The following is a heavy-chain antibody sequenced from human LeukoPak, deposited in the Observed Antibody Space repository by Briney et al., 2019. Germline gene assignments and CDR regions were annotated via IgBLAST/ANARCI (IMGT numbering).Heavy chain of an antibody. CDR1: GYTFTSYD. Sequence: ASVKVSCKASGYTFTSYDINWVRQATGQGLEWMGWMNPNNGNTGYAQKFQGRVTMTRNTSISTAYMELSSLRSEDTAVYYCARHGSTGWYTWFDPWGQGTLVTVSS. D-gene: IGHD6-19*01. J-gene: IGHJ5*02. CDR3: ARHGSTGWYTWFDP. CDR2: MNPNNGNT. V-gene: IGHV1-8*01.